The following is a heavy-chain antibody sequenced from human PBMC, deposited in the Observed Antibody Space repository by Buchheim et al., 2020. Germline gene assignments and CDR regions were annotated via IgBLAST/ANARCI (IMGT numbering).Heavy chain of an antibody. CDR2: IYYSGNT. Sequence: QLQLQKSGPGLVKPSETLSFTCTVSGGSINNSTYYWGWIRQPPGMGLEWVGSIYYSGNTYYSPSLKSRVGISVDSSKNQFSLKLSAVTAADTALYYCARQAGYSGSYYGYFDLWGQGTL. D-gene: IGHD1-26*01. CDR3: ARQAGYSGSYYGYFDL. V-gene: IGHV4-39*01. CDR1: GGSINNSTYY. J-gene: IGHJ4*02.